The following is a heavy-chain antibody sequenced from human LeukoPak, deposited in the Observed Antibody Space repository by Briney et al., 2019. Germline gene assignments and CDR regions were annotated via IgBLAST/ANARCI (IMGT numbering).Heavy chain of an antibody. CDR1: GYTFTGYY. D-gene: IGHD4-11*01. CDR3: AREIGVRVTTETYGMDV. CDR2: INPNSSGT. J-gene: IGHJ6*02. Sequence: ASVKVSCKASGYTFTGYYMHWVRQAPGQGLEWMGWINPNSSGTNYAQKFQGRVTMTRDTSISTAYMELSRLRSDDTAVYYCAREIGVRVTTETYGMDVWGQGTTVTVSS. V-gene: IGHV1-2*02.